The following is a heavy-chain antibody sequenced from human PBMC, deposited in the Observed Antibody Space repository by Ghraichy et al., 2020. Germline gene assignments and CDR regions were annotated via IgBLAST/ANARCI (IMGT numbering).Heavy chain of an antibody. J-gene: IGHJ4*02. D-gene: IGHD3-22*01. Sequence: GSLRLSCTVSGGSISSYYWSWIRQPPGKGLEWIGYIHYRENTKYNPSLTVRVPISIDTSNNQFSLKLSSVTAADTALYYCARHGRDPGDSYHDFWGQGTLVTVST. CDR3: ARHGRDPGDSYHDF. CDR2: IHYRENT. V-gene: IGHV4-59*08. CDR1: GGSISSYY.